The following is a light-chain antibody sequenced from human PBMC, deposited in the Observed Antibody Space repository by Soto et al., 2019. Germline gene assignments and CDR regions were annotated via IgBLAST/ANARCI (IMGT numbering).Light chain of an antibody. CDR1: SSDIGAGYD. CDR3: QSYDSSLTSYV. CDR2: SNA. Sequence: QSVLTQPPSVSEAPGQRVTISCTATSSDIGAGYDVHWYQQLPGEAPKLLIYSNAIRPSGVPDRFSASKSGTSASLAITGLRAEDEADYYCQSYDSSLTSYVFGTGTKVTVL. V-gene: IGLV1-40*01. J-gene: IGLJ1*01.